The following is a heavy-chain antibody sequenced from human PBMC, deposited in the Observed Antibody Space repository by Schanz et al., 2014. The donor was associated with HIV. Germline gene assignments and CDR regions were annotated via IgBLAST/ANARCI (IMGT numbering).Heavy chain of an antibody. CDR3: AKPEYDSSGNSQSHFDY. Sequence: VQLVESGGGVVQPGKSLRLSCAASGFTFSSYAMSWVRQAPGKGLEWVSGISGSGGSTYYADSVKGRFTISRDNSKNTLYLQMTTLRIDDTAVYYCAKPEYDSSGNSQSHFDYWGQGTLVTVSS. J-gene: IGHJ4*02. CDR1: GFTFSSYA. V-gene: IGHV3-23*04. D-gene: IGHD3-22*01. CDR2: ISGSGGST.